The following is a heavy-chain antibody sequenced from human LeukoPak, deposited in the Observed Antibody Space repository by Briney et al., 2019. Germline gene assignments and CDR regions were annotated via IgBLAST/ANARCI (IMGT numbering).Heavy chain of an antibody. CDR3: ARTPGGILDCSSTSCYGPPGNYYYYGMDV. CDR1: GGTFSSYA. V-gene: IGHV1-69*13. Sequence: SVKVSCKASGGTFSSYAISWVRQAPGQGLEWMGGIIPIFGTANYAQKFQGRVTITADEPTSTAYMELSSLRSEDTAVYYCARTPGGILDCSSTSCYGPPGNYYYYGMDVWGKGTTVTVSS. J-gene: IGHJ6*04. CDR2: IIPIFGTA. D-gene: IGHD2-2*01.